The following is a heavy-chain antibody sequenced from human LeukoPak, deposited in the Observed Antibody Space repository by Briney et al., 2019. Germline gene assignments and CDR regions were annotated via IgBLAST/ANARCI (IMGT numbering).Heavy chain of an antibody. V-gene: IGHV4-28*01. CDR3: ARNLRDTVTYYYYIDV. CDR1: GYSIRSSDW. D-gene: IGHD4-17*01. Sequence: PSETLSLTCAVSGYSIRSSDWWGWIRQPPGKGLEWIGYIYYSGNTYYNPSLKSRVTMSVDTSKNQFSLKLSSVTAVDTTVYYCARNLRDTVTYYYYIDVWGKGTTVTVSS. J-gene: IGHJ6*03. CDR2: IYYSGNT.